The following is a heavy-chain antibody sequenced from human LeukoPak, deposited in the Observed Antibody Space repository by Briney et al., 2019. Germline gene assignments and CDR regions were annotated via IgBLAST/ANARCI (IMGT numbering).Heavy chain of an antibody. CDR1: GGSISSSSYY. CDR3: ARVEQQPLDY. J-gene: IGHJ4*02. V-gene: IGHV4-39*07. D-gene: IGHD6-13*01. CDR2: IYYSGST. Sequence: SETLSLICTVSGGSISSSSYYWGWIRQPPGKGLEWIGSIYYSGSTYYNPSLKSRVTISVDTSKNQFSLKLSSVTAADTAVYYCARVEQQPLDYWGQGTLVTVSS.